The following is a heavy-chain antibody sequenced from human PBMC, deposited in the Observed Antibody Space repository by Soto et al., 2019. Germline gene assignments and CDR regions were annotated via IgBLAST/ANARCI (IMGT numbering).Heavy chain of an antibody. CDR3: ARATTYFDY. CDR2: ISAYTGNT. J-gene: IGHJ4*02. CDR1: GYTFTSYG. Sequence: QVQLVQSGAEVKKPGASVKVSCKASGYTFTSYGISWVRQAPGQGLEWMGWISAYTGNTHYAQKLQGRVTMTTDTSTSKASLELRSLRSDDTAVYFCARATTYFDYWGQGTLVTVAS. D-gene: IGHD4-17*01. V-gene: IGHV1-18*01.